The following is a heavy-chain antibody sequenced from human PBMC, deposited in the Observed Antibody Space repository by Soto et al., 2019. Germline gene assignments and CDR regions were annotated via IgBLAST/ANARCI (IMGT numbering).Heavy chain of an antibody. CDR1: GFTFSRFG. CDR2: ISSGGRYI. CDR3: AKDRGRDYGGYADH. D-gene: IGHD1-26*01. V-gene: IGHV3-21*01. J-gene: IGHJ4*02. Sequence: EVQLVESGGGLVKPGGSLRLSCAASGFTFSRFGMNWVRQAPGKGLEWVSSISSGGRYIYYAVSMKGRFTISRDDAKYALYLQMNSLRTEDTAVYFCAKDRGRDYGGYADHWGQGSQVTVSS.